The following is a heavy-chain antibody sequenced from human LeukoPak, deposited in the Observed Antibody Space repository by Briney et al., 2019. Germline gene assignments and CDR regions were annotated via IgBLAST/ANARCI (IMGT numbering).Heavy chain of an antibody. J-gene: IGHJ4*02. CDR1: GFTFSIYE. Sequence: GGSLRLSCAASGFTFSIYEMNWVRHAPGKGRVGVSYISCSGSTIYYADSVKGRFTISRDNAKNSLYLQMNSLRHEDTAVYYCAREIQLWLPDRYFDYWGQGTLVTVSS. V-gene: IGHV3-48*03. CDR2: ISCSGSTI. D-gene: IGHD5-18*01. CDR3: AREIQLWLPDRYFDY.